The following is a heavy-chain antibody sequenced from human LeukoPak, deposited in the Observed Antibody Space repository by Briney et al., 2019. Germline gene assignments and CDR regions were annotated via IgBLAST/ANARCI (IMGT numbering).Heavy chain of an antibody. CDR2: ISSSSSTI. CDR3: ARDGTATIFNY. CDR1: GFTFSSYS. Sequence: GGSLRLSCAASGFTFSSYSMNWVRQAPGKGLEWVSYISSSSSTIYYADSVKGRFTISRDNAKNSLYLQMNSLRDKDTAVYYCARDGTATIFNYWGQGTLVTVSS. D-gene: IGHD5-12*01. V-gene: IGHV3-48*02. J-gene: IGHJ4*02.